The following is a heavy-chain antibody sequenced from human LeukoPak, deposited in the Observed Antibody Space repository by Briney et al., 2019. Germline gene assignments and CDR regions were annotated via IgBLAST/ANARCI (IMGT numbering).Heavy chain of an antibody. CDR3: AKEGQWLLLFDI. D-gene: IGHD4-23*01. J-gene: IGHJ3*02. V-gene: IGHV3-9*01. CDR1: GFTFDDYA. Sequence: PGGSLRLSCAASGFTFDDYAMHWVRQAPGKGLEWVSGISWNSGSIGYADSVKGRFTISRDNAKNSLYLQMNSLRAEDTALYYCAKEGQWLLLFDIWGQGTMVTVSS. CDR2: ISWNSGSI.